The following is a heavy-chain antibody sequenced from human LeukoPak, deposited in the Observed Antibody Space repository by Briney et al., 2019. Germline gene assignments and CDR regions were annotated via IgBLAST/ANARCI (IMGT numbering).Heavy chain of an antibody. V-gene: IGHV1-69*04. CDR3: AREFREMALYYFDY. D-gene: IGHD5-24*01. J-gene: IGHJ4*02. CDR2: IIPILGIA. CDR1: GGTFSSYA. Sequence: ASVKVSCKASGGTFSSYAISWVRQAPGQGLEWMGRIIPILGIANYAQKFQGRVTITADKPTSTAYMELSSLRSEDTAVYYCAREFREMALYYFDYWGQGTLVTVSS.